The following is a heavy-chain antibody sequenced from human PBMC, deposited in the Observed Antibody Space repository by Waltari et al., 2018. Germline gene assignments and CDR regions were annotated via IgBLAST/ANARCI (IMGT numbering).Heavy chain of an antibody. Sequence: EVQLVESGGGLVQPGGSLRLYCAASGVPFSSYWMRWVRQAPGMGLEWVATINQDGSEKYYVDSVKGRFTVSRDNAKNLLYLQLNTLGAEDTALYSCARFGPSATTDYWGQGTLVTVFS. CDR2: INQDGSEK. D-gene: IGHD1-7*01. CDR1: GVPFSSYW. J-gene: IGHJ4*02. V-gene: IGHV3-7*01. CDR3: ARFGPSATTDY.